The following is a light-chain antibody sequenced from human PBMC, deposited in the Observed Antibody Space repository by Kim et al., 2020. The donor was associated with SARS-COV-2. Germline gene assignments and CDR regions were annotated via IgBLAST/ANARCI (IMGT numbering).Light chain of an antibody. CDR2: YDT. V-gene: IGLV3-21*04. CDR3: QVWDTGSDHPI. J-gene: IGLJ2*01. Sequence: APRKSGRVPCGDKSIGLQTVHWYQQKPGQARVLVIYYDTDRPSGIPERFSGSNSGNTATLTISRVEAGDEADYYCQVWDTGSDHPIFGGGTQLTVL. CDR1: SIGLQT.